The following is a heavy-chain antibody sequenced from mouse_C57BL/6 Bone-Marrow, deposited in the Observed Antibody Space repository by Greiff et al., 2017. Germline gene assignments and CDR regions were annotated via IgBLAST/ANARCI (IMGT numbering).Heavy chain of an antibody. D-gene: IGHD1-1*01. V-gene: IGHV1-82*01. CDR2: IYPGDGDT. CDR3: AGITTVVAGYIDV. CDR1: GYAFSSSW. J-gene: IGHJ1*03. Sequence: QVQLKESGPELVKPGASVKISCKASGYAFSSSWMNWVKQRPGKGLEWIGRIYPGDGDTNYNGKFKGKATLTADKSSSTAYMQLSSLTSEDSAVYFCAGITTVVAGYIDVWGTGTTVTVSS.